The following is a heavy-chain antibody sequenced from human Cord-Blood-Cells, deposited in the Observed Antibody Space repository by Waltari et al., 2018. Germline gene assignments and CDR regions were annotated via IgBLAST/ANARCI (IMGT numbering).Heavy chain of an antibody. CDR2: IIPILGIA. Sequence: QVQLVQSGAEVKKPGSSVKVSCKASGGTFSSYTISWVRQAPGQGLEWMVRIIPILGIANYAQKFQGRVTITADKSTSTAYMELSSLRSEDTAVYYCARKNLDGDAFDIWGQGTMVTVSS. D-gene: IGHD1-7*01. CDR3: ARKNLDGDAFDI. J-gene: IGHJ3*02. CDR1: GGTFSSYT. V-gene: IGHV1-69*02.